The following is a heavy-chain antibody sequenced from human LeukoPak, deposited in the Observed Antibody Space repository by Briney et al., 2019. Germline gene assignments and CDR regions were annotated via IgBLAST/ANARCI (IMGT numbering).Heavy chain of an antibody. CDR1: GSTFSDSA. D-gene: IGHD3-9*01. V-gene: IGHV3-73*01. CDR2: IRTQANNDAT. Sequence: GGSLKLSCAASGSTFSDSAMHWVRQASGKGLEWLGRIRTQANNDATAYGASVKGRFIISRDDSRNTAYLQMNSLKTEDTAVYYCAGDYNSLTGLNYWGQGTLVTVSS. J-gene: IGHJ4*02. CDR3: AGDYNSLTGLNY.